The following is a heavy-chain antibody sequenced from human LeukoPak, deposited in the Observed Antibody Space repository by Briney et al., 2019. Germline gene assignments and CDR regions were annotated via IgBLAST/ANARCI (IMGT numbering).Heavy chain of an antibody. CDR1: GGSISSYY. V-gene: IGHV4-59*01. J-gene: IGHJ5*02. CDR2: IQNSVTSY. CDR3: VRSPQLDP. Sequence: PSETLSLTCSVSGGSISSYYWSWVRPPPRKGLEWIGYIQNSVTSYTDNPSLQSRVTISVATSKNQFSLRVTSVTAADTAVYYCVRSPQLDPWGQGTLVTVSS.